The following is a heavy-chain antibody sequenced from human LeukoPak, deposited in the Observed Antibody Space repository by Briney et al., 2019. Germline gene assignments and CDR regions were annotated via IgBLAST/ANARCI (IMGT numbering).Heavy chain of an antibody. J-gene: IGHJ4*02. V-gene: IGHV3-21*01. CDR2: ISISSSYI. CDR3: ARGPQKNGHSSGYPGYFDY. D-gene: IGHD3-22*01. Sequence: GGSLRLSCGASGFSFSLYGMHWVRQAPGKGLEWVSSISISSSYIYYADSVKGRFTISRDNAKNSLYLQMNSLRAEDTAVYYCARGPQKNGHSSGYPGYFDYWGQGTLVTVSS. CDR1: GFSFSLYG.